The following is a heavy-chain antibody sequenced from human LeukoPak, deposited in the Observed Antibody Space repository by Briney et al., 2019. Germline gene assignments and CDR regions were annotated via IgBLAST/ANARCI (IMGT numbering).Heavy chain of an antibody. V-gene: IGHV1-8*01. J-gene: IGHJ6*02. CDR2: MNPNSGNT. CDR3: ARGSRDIVVVPAAVHYYYYGMDV. D-gene: IGHD2-2*01. Sequence: GASVEVSCKASGYTFTSYDINWVRHATGQGLEWMGWMNPNSGNTGYAQKFQGRVTMTRNTSISTAYMELSSLRSEDTAVYYCARGSRDIVVVPAAVHYYYYGMDVWGQGTTVTVSS. CDR1: GYTFTSYD.